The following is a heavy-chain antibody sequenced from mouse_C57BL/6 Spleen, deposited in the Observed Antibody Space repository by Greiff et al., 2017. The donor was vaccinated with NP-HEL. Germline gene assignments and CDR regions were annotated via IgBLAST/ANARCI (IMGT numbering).Heavy chain of an antibody. D-gene: IGHD2-1*01. CDR2: IHPNSGST. CDR1: GYTFTSYW. Sequence: QVQLQQPGAELVKPGASVKLSCKASGYTFTSYWMHWVKQRPGQGLEWIGMIHPNSGSTNYNEKFKSKATLTVDKSSSTAYMQLSSLTSEDSAVYYCARERIYYGNYEAYWGQGTLVTDSA. CDR3: ARERIYYGNYEAY. V-gene: IGHV1-64*01. J-gene: IGHJ3*01.